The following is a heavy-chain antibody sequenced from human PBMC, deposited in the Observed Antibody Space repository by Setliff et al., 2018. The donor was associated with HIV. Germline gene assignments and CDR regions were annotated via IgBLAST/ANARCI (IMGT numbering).Heavy chain of an antibody. D-gene: IGHD6-13*01. CDR2: IYYSGST. CDR1: GGSISSSGYY. Sequence: LSLTCTVSGGSISSSGYYWSWIRQHPGKGLEWIGYIYYSGSTYYNPSLKSRVTISLDTSKNQFSLKLSSVTAADTAMYYCASLAAGRSYYFDYWGQGTLVTVS. J-gene: IGHJ4*02. CDR3: ASLAAGRSYYFDY. V-gene: IGHV4-31*03.